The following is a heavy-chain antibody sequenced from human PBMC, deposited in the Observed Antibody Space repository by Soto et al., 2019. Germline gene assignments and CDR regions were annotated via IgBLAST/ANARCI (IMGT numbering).Heavy chain of an antibody. CDR3: ARGLGSSGLYYPGHAFDI. D-gene: IGHD6-19*01. CDR2: IKQDGNEK. CDR1: GFTFRDYG. J-gene: IGHJ3*02. Sequence: GSLRLSYAVAGFTFRDYGMSWVRQAPGKGLEWVANIKQDGNEKYYVDSVKGRFTISRDNAKNSLYLQMNSLRAEDTAVYYCARGLGSSGLYYPGHAFDIWGKGTMVTGSS. V-gene: IGHV3-7*01.